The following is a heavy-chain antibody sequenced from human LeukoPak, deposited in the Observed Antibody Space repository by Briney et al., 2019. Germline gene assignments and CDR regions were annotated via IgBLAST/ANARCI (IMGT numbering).Heavy chain of an antibody. J-gene: IGHJ5*02. CDR2: IIPIFGTA. V-gene: IGHV1-69*05. CDR1: GGTFSSYA. Sequence: SVKVSCKASGGTFSSYAISWVRQAPGQGLEWMERIIPIFGTANYAQKFQGRVTITTDESTSTAYMELSSLRSEDTAVYYCARDPGDYYDSSGYRRWFDPWGQGTLVTVSS. CDR3: ARDPGDYYDSSGYRRWFDP. D-gene: IGHD3-22*01.